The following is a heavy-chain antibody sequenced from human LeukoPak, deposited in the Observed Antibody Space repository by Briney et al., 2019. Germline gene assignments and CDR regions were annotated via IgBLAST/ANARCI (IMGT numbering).Heavy chain of an antibody. D-gene: IGHD6-13*01. Sequence: RASVKVSCKASGYIFTGYYMHWVRQAPGQGLEWMGWINPNSGDTNYAQKFQGRVTMTRDTSISTAYMELSRLRSDDTAVYYCARDSSQVMDVWGKGTTVTISS. V-gene: IGHV1-2*02. CDR3: ARDSSQVMDV. CDR2: INPNSGDT. CDR1: GYIFTGYY. J-gene: IGHJ6*03.